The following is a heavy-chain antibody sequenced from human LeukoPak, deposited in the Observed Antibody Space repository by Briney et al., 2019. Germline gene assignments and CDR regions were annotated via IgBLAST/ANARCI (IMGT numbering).Heavy chain of an antibody. V-gene: IGHV3-7*01. CDR3: AREEIVNHYYGLGTYNFLDY. CDR1: GFTFSSSS. D-gene: IGHD3-10*01. Sequence: GGSLRLSCVASGFTFSSSSMSWVRQAPGKGLEWVANIKQDGSEKNYVDSVKGRFTISRDNAENSLYLQMNSLRAEDTAVYYYAREEIVNHYYGLGTYNFLDYWGQGTLVTVSS. CDR2: IKQDGSEK. J-gene: IGHJ4*02.